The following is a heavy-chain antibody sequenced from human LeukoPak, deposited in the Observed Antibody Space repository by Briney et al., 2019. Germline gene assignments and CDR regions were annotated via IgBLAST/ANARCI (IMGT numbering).Heavy chain of an antibody. D-gene: IGHD1-1*01. CDR2: ISDDGSST. CDR1: GFTFSSYG. J-gene: IGHJ6*02. CDR3: VRSRNYYGMDV. V-gene: IGHV3-74*01. Sequence: GGSLRLSCAASGFTFSSYGMHWVRQAPGKGLVWVSRISDDGSSTSYADSVKGRFTISRDNAKNTLFLQVNSLRAEDTAVYYCVRSRNYYGMDVWGQGTTVTVSS.